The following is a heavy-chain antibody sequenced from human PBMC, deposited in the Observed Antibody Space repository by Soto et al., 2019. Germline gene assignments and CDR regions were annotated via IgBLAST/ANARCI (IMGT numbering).Heavy chain of an antibody. Sequence: PGGSLRLSCVVSGFTFSSYSIDWVRQAPGKGLEWVSYITSGSSTIHYADSVKGRFTISRDNAKNSVFLQMNSLRVEDTAVYYCVRDAGSLGYWGQGTLVTVSS. CDR3: VRDAGSLGY. CDR1: GFTFSSYS. CDR2: ITSGSSTI. V-gene: IGHV3-48*01. J-gene: IGHJ4*02. D-gene: IGHD3-10*01.